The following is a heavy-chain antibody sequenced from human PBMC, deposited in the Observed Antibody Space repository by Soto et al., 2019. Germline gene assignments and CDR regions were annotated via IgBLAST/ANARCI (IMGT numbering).Heavy chain of an antibody. CDR3: AKHRADDGPGADTFYFDS. CDR2: LSGSGGTT. D-gene: IGHD3-10*01. Sequence: GGSLRLSCRVSGVTFSNYAMNWVRQAPGKGLEWVSSLSGSGGTTYYADSVKGRFIISRDNSKKTLYLLMNSLRAEETALYYCAKHRADDGPGADTFYFDSWGQGALVTVSS. J-gene: IGHJ4*02. V-gene: IGHV3-23*01. CDR1: GVTFSNYA.